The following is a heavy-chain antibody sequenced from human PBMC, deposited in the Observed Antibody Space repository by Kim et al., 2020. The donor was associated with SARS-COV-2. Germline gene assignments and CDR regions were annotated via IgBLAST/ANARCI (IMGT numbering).Heavy chain of an antibody. Sequence: ASVKVSCKASGYTFTSYHMHWVRQAPGQGLEWMAIINPSRGSTSYTYRFQGRVTVTSDTSTSTVYMELSSLRSEDTAVYYCARGCSSTFSYSYFESWGQGTLVSVSS. V-gene: IGHV1-46*01. CDR1: GYTFTSYH. D-gene: IGHD6-13*01. CDR3: ARGCSSTFSYSYFES. J-gene: IGHJ4*02. CDR2: INPSRGST.